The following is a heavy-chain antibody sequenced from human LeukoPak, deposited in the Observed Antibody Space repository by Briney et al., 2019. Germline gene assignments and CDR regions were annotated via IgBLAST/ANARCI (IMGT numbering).Heavy chain of an antibody. Sequence: GGSLRLSCAAFGFTFSSYGMSWVRQAPGKGLEWVSSISDSGSSTYYADSVKGRFTISRENAKNSLYLQMNSLRAGDTAVYYCARDRGRYYMDVWGKGTTVTISS. CDR1: GFTFSSYG. CDR3: ARDRGRYYMDV. D-gene: IGHD6-25*01. V-gene: IGHV3-23*01. CDR2: ISDSGSST. J-gene: IGHJ6*03.